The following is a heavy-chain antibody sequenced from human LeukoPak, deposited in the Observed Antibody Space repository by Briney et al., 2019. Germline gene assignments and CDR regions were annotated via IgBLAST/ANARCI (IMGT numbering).Heavy chain of an antibody. CDR2: ISSDGRYK. Sequence: GGSLRLSCAASGFTFSGYTMPWVRQAPGKGLEWVAFISSDGRYKSHADSVKGRCTISRDNSKNTLYLQMNSLRPEDTAVYYCARARSIVGVSPFQHWGQGTLVTVSS. J-gene: IGHJ1*01. V-gene: IGHV3-30*04. CDR1: GFTFSGYT. D-gene: IGHD1-26*01. CDR3: ARARSIVGVSPFQH.